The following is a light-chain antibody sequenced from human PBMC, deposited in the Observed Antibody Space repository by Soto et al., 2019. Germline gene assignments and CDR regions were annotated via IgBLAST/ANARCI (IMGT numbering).Light chain of an antibody. J-gene: IGLJ7*01. CDR2: EVS. V-gene: IGLV2-14*01. CDR1: SIDVGGYNY. CDR3: SSYTSSSTRV. Sequence: QCALTQPASVSGSPGQSITISCTGTSIDVGGYNYVSWYQQHPGKAPKLMIYEVSNRPSGVSNRFSGSKSGNTASLTISGLQAEDEADYYCSSYTSSSTRVFGGGTQLTVL.